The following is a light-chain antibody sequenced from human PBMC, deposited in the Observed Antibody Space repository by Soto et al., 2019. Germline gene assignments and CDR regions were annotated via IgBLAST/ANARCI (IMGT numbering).Light chain of an antibody. CDR2: DDD. J-gene: IGLJ1*01. CDR3: GSWDSSLSAYV. V-gene: IGLV1-51*01. CDR1: SSNIGGNS. Sequence: VLTQPPSVSAAPGQRVTISCSGSSSNIGGNSVSWYQQLPGTAPKLLIYDDDKRPSGIPDRFSGSKSGTSATLGITGFQTEDEADYYCGSWDSSLSAYVFGTGTKVTVL.